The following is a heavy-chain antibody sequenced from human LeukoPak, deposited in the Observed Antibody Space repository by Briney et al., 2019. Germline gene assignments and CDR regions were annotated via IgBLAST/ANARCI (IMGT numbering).Heavy chain of an antibody. D-gene: IGHD5-12*01. J-gene: IGHJ4*02. CDR3: ASSDSGYDPATLDY. CDR1: GGSFSGYY. V-gene: IGHV4-34*01. CDR2: ISHSGST. Sequence: NPSETLSLTCAVYGGSFSGYYWSWIRQPPGKGLEWIGEISHSGSTNYNPSLKSRVTISVDTSKNQFSLKLSSVTAADTAVYYCASSDSGYDPATLDYWGQGTLVTVSS.